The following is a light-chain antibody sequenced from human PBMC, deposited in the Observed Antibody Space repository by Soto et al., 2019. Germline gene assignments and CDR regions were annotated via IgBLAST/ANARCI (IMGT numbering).Light chain of an antibody. V-gene: IGKV3-20*01. Sequence: EIVLTQSPATLSLSRLEVATGAFMASQSVSSYLAWYQQKPGQAPRLLISGASTRAADIPDRFSGSGSGTDFTLTIGRLEPEDLAVYYCQQYDSSPRTFGQGTKVDI. J-gene: IGKJ1*01. CDR3: QQYDSSPRT. CDR1: QSVSSY. CDR2: GAS.